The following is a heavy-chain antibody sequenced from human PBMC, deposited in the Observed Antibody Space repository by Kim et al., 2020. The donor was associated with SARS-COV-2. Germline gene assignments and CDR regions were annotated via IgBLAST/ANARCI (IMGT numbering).Heavy chain of an antibody. J-gene: IGHJ4*02. D-gene: IGHD3-10*01. Sequence: ASVKVSCKASGYTFTSYAMHWVRQAPGQRLEWMGWINAGNGNTKYSQKFQGRVTITRDTSASTAYMELSSLRSEDTAVYYCARGYGSGSYWLELDYWGQGTLVTVSS. CDR1: GYTFTSYA. CDR3: ARGYGSGSYWLELDY. V-gene: IGHV1-3*01. CDR2: INAGNGNT.